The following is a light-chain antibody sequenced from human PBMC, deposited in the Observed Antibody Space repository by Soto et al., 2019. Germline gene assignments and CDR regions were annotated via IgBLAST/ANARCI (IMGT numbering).Light chain of an antibody. Sequence: DIQMTHSQSSLSASVLYIVTITFRASQGISNYLAWYQQKPGNAPKLLIYKASSLESGVPSRFSGSGSGTEFTLTISSLQPDDFATYYCQQYNSYPWTFGQGTKVDI. CDR1: QGISNY. J-gene: IGKJ1*01. V-gene: IGKV1-5*03. CDR3: QQYNSYPWT. CDR2: KAS.